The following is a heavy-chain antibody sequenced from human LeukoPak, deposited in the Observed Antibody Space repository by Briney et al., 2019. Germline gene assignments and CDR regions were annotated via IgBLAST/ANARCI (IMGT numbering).Heavy chain of an antibody. CDR3: ARENIVVVPAATDY. Sequence: SETLSLTCAVYGGSFSGYYWSWIRQPAGKGLEWIGEINHSGSTNYNPSLKSRVTISVDTSKNQFSLKLSSVTAADTAVYYCARENIVVVPAATDYWGQGTLVTVSS. V-gene: IGHV4-34*01. D-gene: IGHD2-2*01. CDR1: GGSFSGYY. CDR2: INHSGST. J-gene: IGHJ4*02.